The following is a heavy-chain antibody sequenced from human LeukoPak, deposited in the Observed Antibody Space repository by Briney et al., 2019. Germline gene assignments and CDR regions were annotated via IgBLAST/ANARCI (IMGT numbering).Heavy chain of an antibody. CDR3: ACSGVAAFDY. D-gene: IGHD3-10*02. Sequence: GGSLRLSCAASGFTFSSYGMSWVRQAPGKGLEWVSAISGSGGSTYYADSVKGRFTISRDNAKNSLYLQMNSLRAEDTAVYYCACSGVAAFDYWGQGTLVTVSS. J-gene: IGHJ4*02. V-gene: IGHV3-23*01. CDR2: ISGSGGST. CDR1: GFTFSSYG.